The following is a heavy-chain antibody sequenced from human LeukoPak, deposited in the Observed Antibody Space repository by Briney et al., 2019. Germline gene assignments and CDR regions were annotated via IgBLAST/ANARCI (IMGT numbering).Heavy chain of an antibody. CDR2: FDPEDGET. D-gene: IGHD6-19*01. CDR3: ATCSKQWLARVAFDI. CDR1: GYTLTELS. J-gene: IGHJ3*02. V-gene: IGHV1-24*01. Sequence: ASVKVSCRVSGYTLTELSMHWVRQAPGKGLEWMGGFDPEDGETIYAQKFQGRVTMTEDTSTDTAYMELSSLRSEDTAVYYCATCSKQWLARVAFDIWGQGTMVTVSS.